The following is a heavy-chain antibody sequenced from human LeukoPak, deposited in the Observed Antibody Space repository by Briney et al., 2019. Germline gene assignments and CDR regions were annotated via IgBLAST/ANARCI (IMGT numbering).Heavy chain of an antibody. CDR2: IYYSGST. Sequence: PSETLSLTCTVSGGSISSYYWSWIRQPPGKGLEWIGYIYYSGSTNYNPSLKSRVTISVDTSKNQFSLKLSSVTAADTAVHYCARVGWYYDSSGYCYYFDYWGQGTLVTVSS. CDR1: GGSISSYY. J-gene: IGHJ4*02. CDR3: ARVGWYYDSSGYCYYFDY. D-gene: IGHD3-22*01. V-gene: IGHV4-59*01.